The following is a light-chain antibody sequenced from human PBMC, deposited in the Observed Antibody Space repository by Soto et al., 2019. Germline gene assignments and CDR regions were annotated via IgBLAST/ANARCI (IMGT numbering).Light chain of an antibody. V-gene: IGKV1-6*01. J-gene: IGKJ1*01. CDR3: QQYNTYST. CDR2: AAS. Sequence: AIQMTQSPSSLSSSVGDRVTITCRASQDIRDDLGWYQHKPGRAPKLLIFAASSLQSGVPSRFSGSGSGTEFSLTISSLQPDDFATYFCQQYNTYSTFGQGTKVDIK. CDR1: QDIRDD.